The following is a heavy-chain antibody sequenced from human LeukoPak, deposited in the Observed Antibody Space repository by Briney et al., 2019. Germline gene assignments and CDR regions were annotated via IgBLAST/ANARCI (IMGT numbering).Heavy chain of an antibody. Sequence: GRSLRLSCAASGFTFSSYGMHWVRQAPGKGLEWVAVIWYDGSNKYYADSVKGRFTISRDNSKNTLYLQMNSLRAEDTAVYYCAKDLKTYYYDSSGYPGDYWGQGTLVTVSS. J-gene: IGHJ4*02. D-gene: IGHD3-22*01. V-gene: IGHV3-33*06. CDR3: AKDLKTYYYDSSGYPGDY. CDR1: GFTFSSYG. CDR2: IWYDGSNK.